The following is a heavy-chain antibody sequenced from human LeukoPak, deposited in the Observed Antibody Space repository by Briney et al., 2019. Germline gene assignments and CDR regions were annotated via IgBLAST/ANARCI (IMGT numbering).Heavy chain of an antibody. CDR2: ISYSGGTT. CDR1: GFTFSGYD. Sequence: GGSLRLSCAASGFTFSGYDMNWVRQAPGKGLEWVSAISYSGGTTYYGDSVKGRFTISRDNSKNTVYLQMNSLRAEDTAVYYCAKGDSITDYWGQGTLVTVSS. J-gene: IGHJ4*02. CDR3: AKGDSITDY. D-gene: IGHD2-21*01. V-gene: IGHV3-23*01.